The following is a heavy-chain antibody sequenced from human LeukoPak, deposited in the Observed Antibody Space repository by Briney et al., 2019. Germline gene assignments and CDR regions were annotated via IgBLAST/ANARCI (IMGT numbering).Heavy chain of an antibody. J-gene: IGHJ4*02. V-gene: IGHV3-7*01. CDR3: ARAGHYYFDY. D-gene: IGHD2-21*02. CDR2: IKPDGSGQ. Sequence: GGSLRLSCAASGFTFSPYWMTWVRQAPGKGLEWVANIKPDGSGQYYVDSVKGRFTISRDNAKNSLYLQMNSLRAEDTAVYYCARAGHYYFDYWGQGTLVTVSS. CDR1: GFTFSPYW.